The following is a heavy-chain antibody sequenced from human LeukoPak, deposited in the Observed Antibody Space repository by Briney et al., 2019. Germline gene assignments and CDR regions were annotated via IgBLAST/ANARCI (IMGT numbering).Heavy chain of an antibody. V-gene: IGHV4-59*01. CDR1: GGSMSSYY. Sequence: SETLSLTCSVSGGSMSSYYWSWIRQSPGKGLEWIGYIYRSGSTDYNSSLKSRVTISEDTSKKQFSLKVSSVTAADTAVYYCARGFRGASFDYWGQGTLVTVSS. J-gene: IGHJ4*02. D-gene: IGHD1-26*01. CDR3: ARGFRGASFDY. CDR2: IYRSGST.